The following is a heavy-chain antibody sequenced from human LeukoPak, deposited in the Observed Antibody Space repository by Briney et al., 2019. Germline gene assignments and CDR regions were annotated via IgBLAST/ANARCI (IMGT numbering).Heavy chain of an antibody. CDR3: ATAPSRGIILIQVALFDY. J-gene: IGHJ4*02. Sequence: PSETLSLTCAVSGGSISSTSYYWGWIRQPPGKGPEWIRSVYYTGSTSYNPSLKSRVTISVDTSKNQFSLKLSSVTAADTAVYYCATAPSRGIILIQVALFDYWGQGTLLTVSS. CDR1: GGSISSTSYY. V-gene: IGHV4-39*01. CDR2: VYYTGST. D-gene: IGHD3-16*01.